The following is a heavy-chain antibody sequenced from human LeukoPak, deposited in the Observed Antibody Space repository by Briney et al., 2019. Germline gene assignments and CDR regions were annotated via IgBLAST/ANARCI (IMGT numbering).Heavy chain of an antibody. CDR3: AAETFWSGYHRY. V-gene: IGHV4-4*07. CDR2: IYTSGST. CDR1: GGSISSYY. J-gene: IGHJ4*02. Sequence: SETLSLTCTVSGGSISSYYWSWIRQPAGKGLEWIGRIYTSGSTNYNPSLKSRVTMSVDTSKNQFSLKLSSVTAADTAVYYCAAETFWSGYHRYWGQGTLVTVSS. D-gene: IGHD3-3*01.